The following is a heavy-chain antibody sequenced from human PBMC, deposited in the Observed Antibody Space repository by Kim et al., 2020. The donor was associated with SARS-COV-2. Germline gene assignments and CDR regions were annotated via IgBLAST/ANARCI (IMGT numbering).Heavy chain of an antibody. V-gene: IGHV1-18*01. CDR1: GYTFTSYG. CDR3: ARLQYLWFGELSSYEYYYYGMDV. J-gene: IGHJ6*02. CDR2: ISAYNGNT. Sequence: ASVKVSCKASGYTFTSYGISWVRQAPGQGLEWMGWISAYNGNTNYAQKLQGRVTMTTDTSTSTAYMELRSLRSDDTAVYYCARLQYLWFGELSSYEYYYYGMDVWGQGTTVTVSS. D-gene: IGHD3-10*01.